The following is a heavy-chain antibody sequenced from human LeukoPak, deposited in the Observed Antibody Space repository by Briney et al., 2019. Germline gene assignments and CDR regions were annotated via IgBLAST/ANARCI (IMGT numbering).Heavy chain of an antibody. Sequence: GGALRLSCTASGFTFSSTGMHWVRQAPGKGLDWVASISYDGSSKKYVDSVKGRFTISRDNSKRTLYLQMNSLRSEDTAVYYCAKEGLRFFDFWGQGTLVTVSS. CDR3: AKEGLRFFDF. CDR2: ISYDGSSK. V-gene: IGHV3-30*18. D-gene: IGHD5-12*01. CDR1: GFTFSSTG. J-gene: IGHJ4*02.